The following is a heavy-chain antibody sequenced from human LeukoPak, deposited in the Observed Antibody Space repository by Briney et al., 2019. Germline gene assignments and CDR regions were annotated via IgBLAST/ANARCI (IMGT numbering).Heavy chain of an antibody. Sequence: PGGSLRLSCAASGFTVSSNYMSWVRQAPGKGLEWVSVISGSGGSTYYADSVKGRFTISRDIFKNTLYLQMNSLKTEDTAVYYCTSTLNKRWLQSRSFAFDIWGQGTMVTVSS. CDR1: GFTVSSNY. D-gene: IGHD5-24*01. J-gene: IGHJ3*02. V-gene: IGHV3-23*01. CDR3: TSTLNKRWLQSRSFAFDI. CDR2: ISGSGGST.